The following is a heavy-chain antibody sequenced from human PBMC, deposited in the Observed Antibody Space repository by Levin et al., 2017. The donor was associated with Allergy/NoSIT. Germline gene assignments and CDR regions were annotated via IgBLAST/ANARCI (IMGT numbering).Heavy chain of an antibody. CDR1: GGSISSSNW. J-gene: IGHJ3*02. Sequence: SETLSLTCAVSGGSISSSNWWSWVRQPPGKGLEWIGEIYPSGTTNYKSSLKSRVTMSLDKSKNQFSLKLSSVTAADTAVYFCARENPDYADDALDIWGQGTMVIVSS. V-gene: IGHV4-4*02. D-gene: IGHD2-2*01. CDR2: IYPSGTT. CDR3: ARENPDYADDALDI.